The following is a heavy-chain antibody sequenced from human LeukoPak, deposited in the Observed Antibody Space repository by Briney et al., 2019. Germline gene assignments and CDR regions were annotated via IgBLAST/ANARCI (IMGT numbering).Heavy chain of an antibody. Sequence: ASVKVSCKASGYTFTGYYMHWVRQAPGQGLEWMGWINPNSGGTNYAQKFQGRVTMTRNTSISTAYMELSSLRSEDTAVYYCASTGSSWYDGGGHYWGQGTLVTVSS. CDR1: GYTFTGYY. V-gene: IGHV1-2*02. J-gene: IGHJ4*02. CDR3: ASTGSSWYDGGGHY. CDR2: INPNSGGT. D-gene: IGHD6-13*01.